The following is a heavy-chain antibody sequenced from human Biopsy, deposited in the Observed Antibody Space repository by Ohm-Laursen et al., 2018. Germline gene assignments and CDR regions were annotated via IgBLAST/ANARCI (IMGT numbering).Heavy chain of an antibody. J-gene: IGHJ6*02. D-gene: IGHD3-10*01. V-gene: IGHV3-9*01. CDR2: ITWNRGHI. Sequence: LSLTCAASDFTFDDYAMSWVRQRPGKGLEWVSGITWNRGHIAYADSVKGRFTISRDNAKNVLWLQMNSLRVDDTAMYYCVKDIRRYFYGMDVWGQGTTVTVS. CDR3: VKDIRRYFYGMDV. CDR1: DFTFDDYA.